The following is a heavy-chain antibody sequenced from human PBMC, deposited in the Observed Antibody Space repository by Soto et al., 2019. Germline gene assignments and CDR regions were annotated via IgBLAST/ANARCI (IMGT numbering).Heavy chain of an antibody. CDR1: GFTFSSYS. CDR3: AREYYDFWSGSLPSYGMDV. J-gene: IGHJ6*02. D-gene: IGHD3-3*01. CDR2: ISSSSSYI. Sequence: AGGPLRLSCAASGFTFSSYSMNWVRQAPGKGLEWVSSISSSSSYIYYADSVKGRFTISRDNAKNSLYLQMNSLRAEDTAVYYCAREYYDFWSGSLPSYGMDVWGQGTTVTVSS. V-gene: IGHV3-21*01.